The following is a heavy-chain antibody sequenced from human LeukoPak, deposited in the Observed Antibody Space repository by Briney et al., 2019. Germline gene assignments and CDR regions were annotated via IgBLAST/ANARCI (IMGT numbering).Heavy chain of an antibody. CDR3: AGHHPRNTVDF. D-gene: IGHD2/OR15-2a*01. Sequence: SETLSLTCTVSGGSISSSYYWGWIRQPPGKGLEWIGSIYYSGSTYYNPSLKSRVTISLDTSKNQFSLKLSSVTAADTAVYYCAGHHPRNTVDFWGQGTLVTVSS. CDR1: GGSISSSYY. CDR2: IYYSGST. V-gene: IGHV4-39*01. J-gene: IGHJ4*02.